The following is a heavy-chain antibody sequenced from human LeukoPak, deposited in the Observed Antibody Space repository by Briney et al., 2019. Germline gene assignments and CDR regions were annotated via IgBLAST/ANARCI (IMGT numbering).Heavy chain of an antibody. CDR3: ARRNYCDY. CDR2: IKYDGSEK. CDR1: GFTFSTYW. Sequence: GSLRLSCVASGFTFSTYWMSWVRQAPGKGLEWVANIKYDGSEKYYVDSVKGRFTISRDNAKNSLFLQMNSLRAEDTAVYYCARRNYCDYWGQGTLITVSS. J-gene: IGHJ4*02. V-gene: IGHV3-7*05.